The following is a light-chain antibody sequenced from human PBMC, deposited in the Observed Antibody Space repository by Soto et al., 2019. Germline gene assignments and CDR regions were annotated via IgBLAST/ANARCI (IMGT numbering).Light chain of an antibody. J-gene: IGKJ1*01. CDR1: QSVSSY. V-gene: IGKV3-20*01. CDR3: QQYGTSPQT. CDR2: DTS. Sequence: VLTQSPATLSLSPGERATLSCRASQSVSSYLAWYQQKPGQAPRLLIYDTSTRASGVPDRFSGSGSGTEFTLTISRLEPEDFAVYYCQQYGTSPQTFGQGTKVDIK.